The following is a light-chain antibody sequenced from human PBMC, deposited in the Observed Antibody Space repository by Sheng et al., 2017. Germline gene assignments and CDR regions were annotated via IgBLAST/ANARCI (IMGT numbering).Light chain of an antibody. CDR2: GAS. CDR1: QTVSIY. J-gene: IGKJ1*01. V-gene: IGKV1-39*01. Sequence: DIQMTQSPPSLSASVGDRVTITCRASQTVSIYLNWYQWKPGKAPKLLIYGASSVENGVPSRFSGSAAGTEFTLTISSLQVEDFATYYCQQSYTTPWTFGQGTNIDIK. CDR3: QQSYTTPWT.